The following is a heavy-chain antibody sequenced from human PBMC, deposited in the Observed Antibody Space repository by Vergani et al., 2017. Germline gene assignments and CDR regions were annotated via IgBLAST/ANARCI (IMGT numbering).Heavy chain of an antibody. CDR2: IYPGYSDT. Sequence: EVQLVQSGAEVKKPGESLKISCKGSGYSFTNYWIGWVRQMPGKGLELMGIIYPGYSDTRYSPSFQGQVTISADKSISTAYLPWSSLMASDTAVYYCARHLDGYSYPELWGRGTLVTVSS. CDR1: GYSFTNYW. J-gene: IGHJ2*01. CDR3: ARHLDGYSYPEL. V-gene: IGHV5-51*01. D-gene: IGHD5-24*01.